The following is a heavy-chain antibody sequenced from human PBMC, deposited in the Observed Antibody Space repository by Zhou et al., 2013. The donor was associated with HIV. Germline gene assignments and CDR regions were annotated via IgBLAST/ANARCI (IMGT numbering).Heavy chain of an antibody. CDR2: INPNSGGT. V-gene: IGHV1-2*02. Sequence: QVQLVQSGAEVKKPGASVKVSCKASGYTFNSHGIIWVRQAPGQGLEWMGWINPNSGGTNYAQKFQGRVTMTRDTSINTAYMELSRLTSDDTAVYYXATVSSGRARYFDFWVQGT. CDR3: ATVSSGRARYFDF. J-gene: IGHJ4*02. D-gene: IGHD1-20*01. CDR1: GYTFNSHG.